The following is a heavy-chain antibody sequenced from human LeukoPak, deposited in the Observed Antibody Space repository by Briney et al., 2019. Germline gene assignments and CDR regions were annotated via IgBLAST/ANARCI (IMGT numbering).Heavy chain of an antibody. J-gene: IGHJ4*02. V-gene: IGHV3-21*01. Sequence: GGSLRLSCAASGFTFSNYSMNWVRQAPGKGLEWVSSISSSSSYIYYADSVKGRFTISRDNAKNSLYLQMNSLRAEDTAVYYCARGPPGTAADFDYWGQGTLVTVSS. D-gene: IGHD6-13*01. CDR2: ISSSSSYI. CDR3: ARGPPGTAADFDY. CDR1: GFTFSNYS.